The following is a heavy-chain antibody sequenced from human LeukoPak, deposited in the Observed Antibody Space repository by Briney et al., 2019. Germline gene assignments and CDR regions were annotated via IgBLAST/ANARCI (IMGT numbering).Heavy chain of an antibody. V-gene: IGHV3-23*01. CDR2: ISGSGSNT. CDR3: ARDHEWGRAYFDY. J-gene: IGHJ4*02. CDR1: GFTFSNYA. Sequence: GGSLRLSCTASGFTFSNYAMNWVRQDPGKGLEWVSGISGSGSNTDYADSVKGRFTISRDNSKNTLYLQMNSLRAEDTAVYYCARDHEWGRAYFDYWGQGTLVTVSS. D-gene: IGHD1-26*01.